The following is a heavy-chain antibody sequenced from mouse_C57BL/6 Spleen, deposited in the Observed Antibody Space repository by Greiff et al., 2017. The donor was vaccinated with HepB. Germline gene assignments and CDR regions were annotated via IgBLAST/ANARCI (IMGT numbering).Heavy chain of an antibody. CDR2: IHPNSGST. J-gene: IGHJ3*01. CDR3: ARGDYSNYFFAY. D-gene: IGHD2-5*01. CDR1: GYTFTSYW. V-gene: IGHV1-64*01. Sequence: VQLQQSGAELVKPGASVKLSCKASGYTFTSYWMHWVKQRPGQGLEWIGMIHPNSGSTNYNEKFKSKATLTVDKSSSTAYMQLSSLTSEDSAVYYCARGDYSNYFFAYWGQGTLVTVSA.